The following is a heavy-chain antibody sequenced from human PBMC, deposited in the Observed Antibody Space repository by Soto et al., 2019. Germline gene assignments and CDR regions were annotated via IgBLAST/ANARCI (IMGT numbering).Heavy chain of an antibody. CDR1: GGSFSGYY. Sequence: KTSETLSLTCAVYGGSFSGYYWNWIRQPPGKGLEWIGEIDHSGYTNYNPSLKSRVTISVDTSKNQFSLRLTSVTAEDTAVYYCARDRSSRTKGWFDPWGQGTLVTVSS. CDR3: ARDRSSRTKGWFDP. V-gene: IGHV4-34*01. CDR2: IDHSGYT. D-gene: IGHD6-13*01. J-gene: IGHJ5*02.